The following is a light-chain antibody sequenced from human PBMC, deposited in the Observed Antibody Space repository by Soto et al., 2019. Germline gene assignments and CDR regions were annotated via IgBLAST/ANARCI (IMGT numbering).Light chain of an antibody. Sequence: QSPLTQPPAASGSPGQSVTISYTGTSSDVGGNNYVSWYQQHPGKAPKLMIYEVSKRPSGVPDRFSGSKSGNTASLTVSGLQAEDEADYYCSSYAGSNNFVFGTGTKVTVL. CDR1: SSDVGGNNY. CDR3: SSYAGSNNFV. CDR2: EVS. V-gene: IGLV2-8*01. J-gene: IGLJ1*01.